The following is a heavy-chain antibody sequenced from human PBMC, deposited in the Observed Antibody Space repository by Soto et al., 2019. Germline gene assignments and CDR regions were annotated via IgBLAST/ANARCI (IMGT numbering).Heavy chain of an antibody. CDR3: ARGRGGTYDAFDI. CDR1: AGSISTYF. Sequence: SETLSLTCTVSAGSISTYFWSWIRQPPGKGLEWIGYIYYSGTTNYNPSLKSRVTILLDTSKNQFSLRLSSVTAADTAVYYCARGRGGTYDAFDIWGQGTLVTVSS. D-gene: IGHD1-26*01. J-gene: IGHJ3*02. V-gene: IGHV4-59*01. CDR2: IYYSGTT.